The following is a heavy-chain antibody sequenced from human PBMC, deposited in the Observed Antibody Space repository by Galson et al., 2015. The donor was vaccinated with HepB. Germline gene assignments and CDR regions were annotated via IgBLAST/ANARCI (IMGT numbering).Heavy chain of an antibody. CDR1: GYTFTDYY. Sequence: VKVSCKVSGYTFTDYYMHWVQQAPGKGLEWMGLVDPEDGETIYAEKFQGRVTITADTSTDTAYMELSSLRSEDTAVYYCATFTPNRYSGSYVFDYWGQGTLVTVSS. CDR3: ATFTPNRYSGSYVFDY. J-gene: IGHJ4*02. V-gene: IGHV1-69-2*01. D-gene: IGHD1-26*01. CDR2: VDPEDGET.